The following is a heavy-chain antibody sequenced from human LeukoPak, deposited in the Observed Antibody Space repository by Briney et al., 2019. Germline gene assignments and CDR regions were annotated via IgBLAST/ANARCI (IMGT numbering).Heavy chain of an antibody. V-gene: IGHV3-20*01. J-gene: IGHJ6*02. Sequence: PGGSLRLSCAASGFTFDDYGMSWVRQAPGKGLEWVSGINWNGGSTGYADSVKGRFTISRDNAKNSLYLQMNSLRAEDTALYHCARLGRQDDFWSGYYYGYYYYGMDVWGQGTTVTVFS. CDR3: ARLGRQDDFWSGYYYGYYYYGMDV. CDR2: INWNGGST. CDR1: GFTFDDYG. D-gene: IGHD3-3*01.